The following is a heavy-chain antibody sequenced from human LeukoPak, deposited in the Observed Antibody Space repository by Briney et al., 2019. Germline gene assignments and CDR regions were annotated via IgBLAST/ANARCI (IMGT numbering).Heavy chain of an antibody. CDR3: ARLTDYDILTGYYYFDY. Sequence: ASVKVSCKASGYTFTSYGISWVRRAPGQGLEWMGWISAYNGNTNYAQKLQGRVTMTTDTSTSTAYMELRSLRSDDTAVYYCARLTDYDILTGYYYFDYWGQGTLVTVSS. D-gene: IGHD3-9*01. CDR2: ISAYNGNT. V-gene: IGHV1-18*01. CDR1: GYTFTSYG. J-gene: IGHJ4*02.